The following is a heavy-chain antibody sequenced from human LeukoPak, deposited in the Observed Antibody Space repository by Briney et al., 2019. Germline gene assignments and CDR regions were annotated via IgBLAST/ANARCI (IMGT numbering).Heavy chain of an antibody. Sequence: SETLSLTCTVSGASINTSNFYWGWIRQPPGKGLESIGSVSHTGSPYSNPSLNSRVTISVDTSKNQFSLKLSSVTAADTAVYYCARQGTMTRGGYWLDPWGQGTLVTVSS. CDR2: VSHTGSP. CDR1: GASINTSNFY. CDR3: ARQGTMTRGGYWLDP. J-gene: IGHJ5*02. D-gene: IGHD3-10*01. V-gene: IGHV4-39*01.